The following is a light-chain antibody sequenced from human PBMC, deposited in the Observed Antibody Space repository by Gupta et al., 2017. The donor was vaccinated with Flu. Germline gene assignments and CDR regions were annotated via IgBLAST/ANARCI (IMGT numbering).Light chain of an antibody. CDR1: QSISSW. J-gene: IGKJ1*01. V-gene: IGKV1-5*03. CDR3: QQYNSPWT. CDR2: KAS. Sequence: VGDRVTITCRASQSISSWLAWYQQKPGKAPKLLIYKASSLESGVPSRFSGSGSGTEFTLTISSLQPDNFATYYCQQYNSPWTFGQGTKVEIK.